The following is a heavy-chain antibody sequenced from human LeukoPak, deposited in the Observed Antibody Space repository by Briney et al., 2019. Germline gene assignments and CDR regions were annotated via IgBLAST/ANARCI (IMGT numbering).Heavy chain of an antibody. D-gene: IGHD6-19*01. Sequence: PGGSLRLSCAASGFSFSNYGMHWVRQAPGKGLVWVSYINNDGSTTIHADSVKGRFTISRDNSKNTVDLQMDSLRAEDTAVYYCAKAGSGWYAPYWGQGTLVTVS. CDR3: AKAGSGWYAPY. CDR1: GFSFSNYG. V-gene: IGHV3-74*01. CDR2: INNDGSTT. J-gene: IGHJ4*02.